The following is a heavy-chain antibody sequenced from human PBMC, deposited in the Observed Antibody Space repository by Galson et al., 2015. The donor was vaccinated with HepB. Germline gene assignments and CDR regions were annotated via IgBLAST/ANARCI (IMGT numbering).Heavy chain of an antibody. V-gene: IGHV3-30-3*02. CDR3: AKDFGATTDD. CDR2: ISYDGSNK. CDR1: GFTFSTYA. D-gene: IGHD1-26*01. Sequence: SLRLSCAASGFTFSTYAMHWVRQAPGKGLEWVAVISYDGSNKFYTDSVKGRFNISRDNSEHTVFLQMNSLRPEDTAVYYCAKDFGATTDDWGQGTLVTVSS. J-gene: IGHJ4*02.